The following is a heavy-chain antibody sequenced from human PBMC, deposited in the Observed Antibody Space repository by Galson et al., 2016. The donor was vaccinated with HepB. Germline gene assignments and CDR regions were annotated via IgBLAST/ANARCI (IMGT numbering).Heavy chain of an antibody. V-gene: IGHV3-11*06. Sequence: SLRLSCAASGFTFSDYYIIWIRQAPGKGLEWVSFINTRGTYINYADSVKGRFTISRDNAKNSVYLQMNSLRVDDTGVYYCAREWGAATRPQWYNWFAPWGQGTQVTVSS. CDR1: GFTFSDYY. J-gene: IGHJ5*02. CDR2: INTRGTYI. D-gene: IGHD6-19*01. CDR3: AREWGAATRPQWYNWFAP.